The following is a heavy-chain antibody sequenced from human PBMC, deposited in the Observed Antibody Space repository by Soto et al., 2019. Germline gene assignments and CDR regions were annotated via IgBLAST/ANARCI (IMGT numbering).Heavy chain of an antibody. CDR3: TSHEGGAAADRPLDY. D-gene: IGHD6-13*01. CDR2: IYYSGST. Sequence: QLRLQESGPGLVKSSETLSLTCTVSGGSIRSSTYYWGWIRQPPGKGLEWIGSIYYSGSTHNTPSLKSRVTMSVDTYTNQFSLKLNSVTAADTAVYYCTSHEGGAAADRPLDYWGQGTLVTVSS. J-gene: IGHJ4*02. V-gene: IGHV4-39*01. CDR1: GGSIRSSTYY.